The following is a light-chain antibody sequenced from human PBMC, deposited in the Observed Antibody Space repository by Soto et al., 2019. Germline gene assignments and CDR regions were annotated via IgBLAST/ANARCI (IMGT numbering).Light chain of an antibody. V-gene: IGKV3-15*01. CDR1: QSVTSN. J-gene: IGKJ4*01. CDR2: GAS. CDR3: QQYNNWLPLT. Sequence: EIVMTQSPATLSVSPGERASLSCRASQSVTSNLAWYQQKPGQAPRLLIHGASTRATGIPARFSGSGSGTEFTLTISSLQSEDFAVYYCQQYNNWLPLTFGGGTKVEI.